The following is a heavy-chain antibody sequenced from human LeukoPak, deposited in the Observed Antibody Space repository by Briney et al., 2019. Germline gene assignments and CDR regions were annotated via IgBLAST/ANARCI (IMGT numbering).Heavy chain of an antibody. J-gene: IGHJ4*02. Sequence: GGSLRLSCAASGFTFSSYGMNWVRQAPGKGLEWVSSISSSSTYIYYADSVKGRFTISRDNAESSLHLQMNSLRAEDTAVYYCGRGETYYDFWSGYPPPDYWGQGTLVTVSS. CDR2: ISSSSTYI. CDR1: GFTFSSYG. CDR3: GRGETYYDFWSGYPPPDY. V-gene: IGHV3-21*01. D-gene: IGHD3-3*01.